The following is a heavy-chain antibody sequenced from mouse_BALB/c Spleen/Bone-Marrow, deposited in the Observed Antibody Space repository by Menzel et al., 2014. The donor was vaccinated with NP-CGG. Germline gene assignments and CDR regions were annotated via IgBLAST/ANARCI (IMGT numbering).Heavy chain of an antibody. CDR3: ARNANWLFAY. Sequence: QVQLKQSGAELVRPGTSVKVSCKASGYAFTYYLIEWVKQRPGQGLEWIGVINPGSGGTNYNEKFKGKATLTADKSSSTAYMQLSSLTSDDSAVYFCARNANWLFAYWGQGTLVTVSA. V-gene: IGHV1-54*01. D-gene: IGHD4-1*01. CDR1: GYAFTYYL. J-gene: IGHJ3*01. CDR2: INPGSGGT.